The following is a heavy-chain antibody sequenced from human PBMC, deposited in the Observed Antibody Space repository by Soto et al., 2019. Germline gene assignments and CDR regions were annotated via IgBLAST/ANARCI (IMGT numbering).Heavy chain of an antibody. CDR2: IKKLSDGGKA. D-gene: IGHD1-20*01. CDR1: GCTFSKAI. CDR3: DTARWNNGNDYRFGVDL. V-gene: IGHV3-15*01. Sequence: PXGPRLCSCSASGCTFSKAIMNGVRQAPGKGREGVGLIKKLSDGGKADYSSPVDGRFTISRDASKSIRYLQLNSLSADDTGIYYCDTARWNNGNDYRFGVDLWGQGTTVTVYS. J-gene: IGHJ6*02.